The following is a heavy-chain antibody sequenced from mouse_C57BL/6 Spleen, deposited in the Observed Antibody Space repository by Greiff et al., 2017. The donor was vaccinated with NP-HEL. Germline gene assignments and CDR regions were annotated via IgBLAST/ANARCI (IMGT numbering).Heavy chain of an antibody. CDR2: IDPSDSYT. Sequence: VKLQQPGAELVMPGASVKLSCKASGYTFTSYWMHWVKQRPGQGLEWIGEIDPSDSYTNYNQKFKGKSTLTVDKSSSTAYMQLSSLTSEDSAVYYCARGTSGYVFDYWGQGTTLTVSS. D-gene: IGHD3-2*02. V-gene: IGHV1-69*01. J-gene: IGHJ2*01. CDR1: GYTFTSYW. CDR3: ARGTSGYVFDY.